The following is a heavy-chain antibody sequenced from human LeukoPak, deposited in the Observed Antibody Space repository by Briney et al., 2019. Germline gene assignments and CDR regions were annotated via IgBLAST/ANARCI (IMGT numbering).Heavy chain of an antibody. CDR3: ATETIGRHYDY. V-gene: IGHV3-21*01. D-gene: IGHD1-14*01. J-gene: IGHJ4*02. CDR2: IGPTGTDR. Sequence: MPGGSLRLSCAASGFTFSSCGFNWVRQAPGKGLEWVSSIGPTGTDRYYADSVRGRFTISRDNAKNSVYLQMDSLRDEDTAVYYCATETIGRHYDYWGQGTLLTVSS. CDR1: GFTFSSCG.